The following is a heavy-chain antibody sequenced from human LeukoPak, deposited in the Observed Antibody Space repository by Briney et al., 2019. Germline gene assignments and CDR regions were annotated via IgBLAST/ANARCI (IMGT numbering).Heavy chain of an antibody. CDR3: ARAYRSSWYANWFDP. Sequence: SETLSLTCTVSGVSISSYYWSWIRQPAGKGLEWIGRFYTSGSTNYNPSLKSRVTMSVDTSKNQFSLKLSSVTAADTAVYFCARAYRSSWYANWFDPWGQGTLVTVSS. CDR1: GVSISSYY. V-gene: IGHV4-4*07. CDR2: FYTSGST. J-gene: IGHJ5*02. D-gene: IGHD6-13*01.